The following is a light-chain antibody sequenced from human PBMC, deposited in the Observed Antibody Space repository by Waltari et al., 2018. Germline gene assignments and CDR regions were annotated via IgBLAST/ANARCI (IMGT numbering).Light chain of an antibody. Sequence: QSALTQPASVSGSPGQSITISCTGTRSDVGGYNYVSWYQQHPGKAPKLMLYEVSNRPSGVSNRFSGSKSGNTASLTISGLQAEDEADYYCSSYTSSSSWVFGTGTKVTVL. V-gene: IGLV2-14*01. J-gene: IGLJ1*01. CDR3: SSYTSSSSWV. CDR2: EVS. CDR1: RSDVGGYNY.